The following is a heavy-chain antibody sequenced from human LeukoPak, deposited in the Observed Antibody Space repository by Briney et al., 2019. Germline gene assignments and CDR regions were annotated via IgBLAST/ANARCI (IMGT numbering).Heavy chain of an antibody. V-gene: IGHV1-46*01. Sequence: ASVKVSCKVSGYTLTELSMHWVRQAPGQGLEWMGIINPSGGSTSYAQKFQGRVTMTRDTSTSTVYMELSSLRSEDTAVYYCAVRGLELQNYYGMDVWGQGTTVTVSS. CDR1: GYTLTELS. CDR3: AVRGLELQNYYGMDV. CDR2: INPSGGST. D-gene: IGHD1-7*01. J-gene: IGHJ6*02.